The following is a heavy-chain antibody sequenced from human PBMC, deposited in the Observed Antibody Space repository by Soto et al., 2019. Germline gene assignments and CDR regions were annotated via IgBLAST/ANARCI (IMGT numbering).Heavy chain of an antibody. CDR2: IYYSGST. V-gene: IGHV4-31*03. D-gene: IGHD4-17*01. CDR1: GDSISSGYYY. Sequence: QVQLRESGPGLVKPSQTLSLTCTVSGDSISSGYYYWSWIRQYPGTGLEWIGYIYYSGSTYYNPSLKSRVTISVDSSKNQYSLKLSSVTAADTAVYYCARGHDFGDTDYGMGVWVQGTRVTVSS. CDR3: ARGHDFGDTDYGMGV. J-gene: IGHJ6*02.